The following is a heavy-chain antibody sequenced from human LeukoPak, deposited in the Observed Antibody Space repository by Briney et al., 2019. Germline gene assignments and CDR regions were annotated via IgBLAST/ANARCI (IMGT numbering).Heavy chain of an antibody. CDR1: GYTFTGYY. J-gene: IGHJ4*02. CDR3: ATLRLTTVTSPDS. V-gene: IGHV1-2*02. CDR2: INPNSGGT. Sequence: ASVKVSCKASGYTFTGYYMYWVRQAPGQGLEWMGWINPNSGGTNYAQKFQGRVTMTRDTSISTAYMELSRLRSDDTAVYYCATLRLTTVTSPDSWGQGTLVTVSS. D-gene: IGHD4-17*01.